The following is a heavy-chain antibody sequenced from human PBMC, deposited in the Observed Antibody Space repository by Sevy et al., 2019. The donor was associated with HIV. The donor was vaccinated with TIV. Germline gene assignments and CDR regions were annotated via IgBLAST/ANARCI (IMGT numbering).Heavy chain of an antibody. CDR2: IYPGDSDT. J-gene: IGHJ4*02. CDR1: GYSFTSYW. D-gene: IGHD2-21*02. Sequence: GESLKISCKGSGYSFTSYWIGWVRQMPGKGLEWMGIIYPGDSDTRYSPSFQAQFTISADKSISTAYLHWSSLKASDTAMYYCARVGYCGGDCYMYFDYWGQGTLVTVSS. CDR3: ARVGYCGGDCYMYFDY. V-gene: IGHV5-51*01.